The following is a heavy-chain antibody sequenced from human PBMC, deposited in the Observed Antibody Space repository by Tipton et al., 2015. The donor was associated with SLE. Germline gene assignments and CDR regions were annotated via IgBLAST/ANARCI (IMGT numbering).Heavy chain of an antibody. CDR2: ISYDGSNK. D-gene: IGHD3-16*02. J-gene: IGHJ4*02. CDR3: ARDKGGTYYDYVWGSYHYLGGFDY. V-gene: IGHV3-30-3*01. Sequence: QLVQSGRGVVQPGRSLRLSCAASGFTFSSYAMHWVRQAPGKGLEWVAVISYDGSNKYYADSVKGRFTISRDNSKNTLYLQMNSLRPEDTAVFYCARDKGGTYYDYVWGSYHYLGGFDYWGQGTLVTVSS. CDR1: GFTFSSYA.